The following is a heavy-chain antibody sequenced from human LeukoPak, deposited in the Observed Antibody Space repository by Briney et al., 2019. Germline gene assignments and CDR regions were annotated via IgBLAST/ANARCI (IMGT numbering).Heavy chain of an antibody. CDR2: IYPGDSDT. D-gene: IGHD5-18*01. J-gene: IGHJ4*02. Sequence: GEPLKISCKGSGSSFTSYWIGWVRQMPGKGLEWMGIIYPGDSDTRYSPSFQGQVTISADKSISTAYLQWSSVKAAVYDMYYCARWNSGYSYGFPDYWGQGTLVTVSS. CDR3: ARWNSGYSYGFPDY. V-gene: IGHV5-51*01. CDR1: GSSFTSYW.